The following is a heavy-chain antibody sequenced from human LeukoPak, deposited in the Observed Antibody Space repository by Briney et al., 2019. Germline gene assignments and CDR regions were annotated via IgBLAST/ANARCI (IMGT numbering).Heavy chain of an antibody. CDR3: ARALGNSTGDY. Sequence: GGSLRLSCAASGFTFSSYEMDWVRQAPGKGLEWVSYISSSGSTVYYADSVKGRFTISRDNAKNSLILQMNSLRGEDTAVYYCARALGNSTGDYWGQGTLVTVSS. V-gene: IGHV3-48*03. J-gene: IGHJ4*02. D-gene: IGHD7-27*01. CDR2: ISSSGSTV. CDR1: GFTFSSYE.